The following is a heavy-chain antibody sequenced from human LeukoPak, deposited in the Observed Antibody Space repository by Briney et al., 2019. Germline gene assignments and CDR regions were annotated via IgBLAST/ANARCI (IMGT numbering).Heavy chain of an antibody. Sequence: SETLSLTCTVSVGSISSYYWRWIRRPPGKGLEWFGYFYYSGSTNYNPSLKSRVTISVDTSKNQFSLKLSSVTAADTAVYYCARTYDSGWPKRAYYFDYWGKGTLVTVSS. CDR1: VGSISSYY. CDR2: FYYSGST. J-gene: IGHJ4*02. D-gene: IGHD6-19*01. CDR3: ARTYDSGWPKRAYYFDY. V-gene: IGHV4-59*01.